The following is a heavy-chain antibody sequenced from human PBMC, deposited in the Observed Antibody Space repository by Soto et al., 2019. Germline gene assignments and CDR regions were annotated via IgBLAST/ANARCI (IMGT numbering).Heavy chain of an antibody. D-gene: IGHD2-21*02. CDR3: ARRDFDPMTGDYYFDY. Sequence: PSETLSLTCTVSGGSINSNYWSWIRQPPGKGLEWLGYIYDSGSAKYNPSLKSRVSISVDMSKNQFFLNMRSVTAADTAVYFCARRDFDPMTGDYYFDYWGQGTLVTVSS. CDR1: GGSINSNY. CDR2: IYDSGSA. J-gene: IGHJ4*02. V-gene: IGHV4-59*01.